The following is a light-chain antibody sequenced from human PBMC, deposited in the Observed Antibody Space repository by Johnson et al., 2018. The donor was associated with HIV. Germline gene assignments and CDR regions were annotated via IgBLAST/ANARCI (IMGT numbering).Light chain of an antibody. V-gene: IGLV1-51*02. J-gene: IGLJ1*01. CDR2: ENN. Sequence: QSVLTQPPSVSAAPGQKVTISCSGSSSNIGNNYVSWYQQLPGTAPKLLIYENNKRPSGIPDRFSGSKSATSATLGITGLQTGDEADYYCGTWHSSLNGYVFGSGTKFTVL. CDR1: SSNIGNNY. CDR3: GTWHSSLNGYV.